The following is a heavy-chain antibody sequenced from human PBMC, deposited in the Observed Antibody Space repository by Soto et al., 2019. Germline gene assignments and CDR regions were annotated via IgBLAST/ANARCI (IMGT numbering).Heavy chain of an antibody. V-gene: IGHV1-18*01. J-gene: IGHJ6*02. CDR1: SYIFTTYG. Sequence: GASVKVSFKASSYIFTTYGISRVRQDPGQGLEWMGWVSPYSNITNYAQKFQGRVTMTTETSTSTVYMELRSLRSDDTAMYYCARNGERDLGLNYYFYYGMDVWGQGTSVTVSS. CDR3: ARNGERDLGLNYYFYYGMDV. D-gene: IGHD3-10*01. CDR2: VSPYSNIT.